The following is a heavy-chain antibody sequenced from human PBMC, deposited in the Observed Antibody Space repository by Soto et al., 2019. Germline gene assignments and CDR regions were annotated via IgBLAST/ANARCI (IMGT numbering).Heavy chain of an antibody. V-gene: IGHV5-51*01. CDR1: GYSFTSYW. CDR2: IYPGDSDT. D-gene: IGHD3-22*01. CDR3: ARLYDSSGHHFDY. J-gene: IGHJ4*02. Sequence: DSLTISRKGSGYSFTSYWIGWVGQMPGKGLEWMGIIYPGDSDTRYSPSFQGQVTISADKSISTAYLQWSSLKASDTAMYYCARLYDSSGHHFDYWGQGTLVTVPS.